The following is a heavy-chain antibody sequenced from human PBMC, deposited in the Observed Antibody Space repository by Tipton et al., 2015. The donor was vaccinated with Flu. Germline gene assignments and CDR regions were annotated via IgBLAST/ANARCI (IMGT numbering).Heavy chain of an antibody. D-gene: IGHD4-23*01. V-gene: IGHV3-21*06. J-gene: IGHJ3*02. CDR3: ARDLVNAFDM. CDR1: GFTLRSHS. CDR2: ISGSGFYI. Sequence: SLRLSCVASGFTLRSHSMNWVRQAPGMGLEWLSSISGSGFYINYADSGKGRFTISRDDAKNSVYLEMNSLRGEDTAVYYCARDLVNAFDMWGQGTMVTVSA.